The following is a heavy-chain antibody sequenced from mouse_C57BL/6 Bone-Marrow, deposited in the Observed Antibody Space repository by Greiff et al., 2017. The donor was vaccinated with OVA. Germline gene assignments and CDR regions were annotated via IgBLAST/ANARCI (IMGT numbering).Heavy chain of an antibody. CDR2: ISDGGSYT. J-gene: IGHJ4*01. D-gene: IGHD1-1*01. CDR1: GFTFSSYA. CDR3: ARDRYYYGSSSYAMDY. V-gene: IGHV5-4*01. Sequence: EVQVVESGGGLVKPGGSLKLSCAASGFTFSSYAMSWVRQTPEKRLEWVATISDGGSYTYYPDNVKGRSTISRDKAKNNLYLQMSHLKSEDTAMYYWARDRYYYGSSSYAMDYWGQGTSVTVSS.